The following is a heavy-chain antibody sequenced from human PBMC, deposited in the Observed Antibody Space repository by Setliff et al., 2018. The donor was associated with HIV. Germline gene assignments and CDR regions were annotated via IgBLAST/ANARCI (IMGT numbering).Heavy chain of an antibody. J-gene: IGHJ2*01. CDR1: GFSLTTSGVG. V-gene: IGHV2-5*02. CDR3: AHWIHRWWYFDL. D-gene: IGHD5-18*01. Sequence: SGPTLVNPTQTLTLTCTFSGFSLTTSGVGVGWIRQPPGKALGWLALIYWDDDKRYSPSLKSRLTITKDTPKNQVVLTMTNMDPVDTATYYCAHWIHRWWYFDLWGRGSLVTVSS. CDR2: IYWDDDK.